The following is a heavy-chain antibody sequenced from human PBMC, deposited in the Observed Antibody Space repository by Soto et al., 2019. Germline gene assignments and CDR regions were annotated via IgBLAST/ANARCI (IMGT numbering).Heavy chain of an antibody. V-gene: IGHV4-31*03. CDR1: GGSISSGGTGSY. Sequence: QVQLQESGPGLVKPSQTLSLTCTVSGGSISSGGTGSYWTWIRQLPGKGLEWIGYIYYTGNTYYTPSLKCRPTISIDSSENQFSLKPTSVTAADTAVYFCASGHDAYKVRYWGQGTRVTVSS. J-gene: IGHJ4*02. CDR2: IYYTGNT. CDR3: ASGHDAYKVRY. D-gene: IGHD1-1*01.